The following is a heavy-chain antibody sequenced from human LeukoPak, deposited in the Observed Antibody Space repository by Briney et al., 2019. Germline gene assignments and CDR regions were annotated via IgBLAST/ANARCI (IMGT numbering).Heavy chain of an antibody. D-gene: IGHD1-20*01. CDR2: IYYSGST. CDR3: ARAETLTGTTSFDY. Sequence: PSETLSLTCTVSGGSISRGDYYWSWIRQPPGKGLEWIGYIYYSGSTYYNPSLKSRVTISVDTSKNQFSLKLSSVTAADTAVYYCARAETLTGTTSFDYWGQGTLVTVSS. CDR1: GGSISRGDYY. J-gene: IGHJ4*02. V-gene: IGHV4-30-4*01.